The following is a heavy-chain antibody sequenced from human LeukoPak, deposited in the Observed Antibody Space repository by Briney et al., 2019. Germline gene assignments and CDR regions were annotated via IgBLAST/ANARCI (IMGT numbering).Heavy chain of an antibody. D-gene: IGHD6-13*01. V-gene: IGHV4-59*01. CDR1: GGSTSSYY. J-gene: IGHJ5*02. CDR2: IYYSGST. CDR3: ARGVAAADSQLNCFDP. Sequence: ETLSLTCSVSGGSTSSYYWSWIRQPPGKGLEYIGYIYYSGSTNYNPSLTSRVTMSIDTSKNQFSLKLRSVTAADTAVYYCARGVAAADSQLNCFDPWGQGTLVTVSS.